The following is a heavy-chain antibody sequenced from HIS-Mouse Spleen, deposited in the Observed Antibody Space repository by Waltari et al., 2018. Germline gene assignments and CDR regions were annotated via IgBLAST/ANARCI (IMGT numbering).Heavy chain of an antibody. Sequence: QLQLQESGPGLVKPSETLSLTCTVPGGPISSSSYYWGWIRQPPGKGLEWIGIIYYSGSTYYNPSLKRRVTISVDTSKNQFSLKLSSVTAADTAVYYCAREIPYSSSWYDWYFDLWGRGTLVTVSS. J-gene: IGHJ2*01. CDR1: GGPISSSSYY. V-gene: IGHV4-39*07. D-gene: IGHD6-13*01. CDR2: IYYSGST. CDR3: AREIPYSSSWYDWYFDL.